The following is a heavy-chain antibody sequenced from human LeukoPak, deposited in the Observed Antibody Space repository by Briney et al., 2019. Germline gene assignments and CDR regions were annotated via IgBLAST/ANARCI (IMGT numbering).Heavy chain of an antibody. Sequence: GGSLRLSCAVAGSTVTSNHVHWVRQAPGKGLEVVSIVYIPGQTYYTDSVRGRFSIFRDNSKDTVDLQMTSLRVDDTAVYYCAASRAAGGKTDYWGQGTLVTVSA. CDR2: VYIPGQT. CDR3: AASRAAGGKTDY. J-gene: IGHJ4*02. V-gene: IGHV3-53*01. D-gene: IGHD3-16*01. CDR1: GSTVTSNH.